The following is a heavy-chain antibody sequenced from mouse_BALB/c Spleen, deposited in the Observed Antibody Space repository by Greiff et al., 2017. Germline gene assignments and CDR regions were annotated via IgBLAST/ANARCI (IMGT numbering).Heavy chain of an antibody. J-gene: IGHJ4*01. D-gene: IGHD2-1*01. CDR1: GFNIKDYY. CDR3: YDGNTFMDD. V-gene: IGHV14-4*02. CDR2: IDPENGDT. Sequence: VQLQQSGAELVRSGASVKLSCTASGFNIKDYYMHWVKQRPEQGLEWIGWIDPENGDTEYAPKFQGKATMTADTSSNTAYLQLSSLTSEDTAVYYCYDGNTFMDDWGQGTSVTVSS.